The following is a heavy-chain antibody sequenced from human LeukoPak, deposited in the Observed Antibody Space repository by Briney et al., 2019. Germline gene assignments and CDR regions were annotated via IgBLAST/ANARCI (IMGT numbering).Heavy chain of an antibody. J-gene: IGHJ5*02. CDR2: IDPYSGGT. D-gene: IGHD6-19*01. V-gene: IGHV1-2*02. CDR1: GYTFSGYH. Sequence: GASVKVSRKTSGYTFSGYHIHWMRQAPGQGLEWIGWIDPYSGGTHFAEKFQGRVTLTRDTSITTLYMELTNLKSDDTSIYFCARDVVAVDSNWFDHWGQGTLVTVSS. CDR3: ARDVVAVDSNWFDH.